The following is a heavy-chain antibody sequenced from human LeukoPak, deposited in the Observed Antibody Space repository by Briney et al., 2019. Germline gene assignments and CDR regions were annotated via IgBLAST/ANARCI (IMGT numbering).Heavy chain of an antibody. CDR1: GYSFISYW. D-gene: IGHD3-22*01. J-gene: IGHJ4*02. CDR2: IYPGDSDT. CDR3: ASSSYYYDSSGYTFDY. Sequence: GESLKISCKGSGYSFISYWIGWVRQMPGKGLEWMGIIYPGDSDTRYSPSFQGQVTISADKSISTAYLQWSSLKASDTAMYYCASSSYYYDSSGYTFDYWGQGTLVTVSS. V-gene: IGHV5-51*01.